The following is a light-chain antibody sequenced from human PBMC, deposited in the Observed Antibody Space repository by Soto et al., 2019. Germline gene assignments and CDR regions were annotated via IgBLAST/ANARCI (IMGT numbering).Light chain of an antibody. J-gene: IGKJ4*01. CDR1: QSISTY. CDR2: GTS. Sequence: DIQMTQSPSSLSASVGDRVTITCRASQSISTYLNWLQQKPGKAPEVLIYGTSSLQSGVPVRFSGSGSGTEFTLSISSLQPEDVATYYCQQTYSRVLSVGGWTKVDIK. V-gene: IGKV1-39*01. CDR3: QQTYSRVLS.